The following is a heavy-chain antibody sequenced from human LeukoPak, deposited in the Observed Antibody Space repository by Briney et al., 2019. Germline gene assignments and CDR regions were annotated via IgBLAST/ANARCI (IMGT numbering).Heavy chain of an antibody. J-gene: IGHJ4*02. Sequence: ASVKVSFQASVYTLTYHYMHWVRQAPAQGRAWMGWINPNSGGTNYAQKLQGRVTMTRDTSMSKAYMELSSLRSDDTAVYYCARADGYNVYFDYWGQGTLVTVSS. CDR1: VYTLTYHY. D-gene: IGHD5-12*01. V-gene: IGHV1-2*02. CDR2: INPNSGGT. CDR3: ARADGYNVYFDY.